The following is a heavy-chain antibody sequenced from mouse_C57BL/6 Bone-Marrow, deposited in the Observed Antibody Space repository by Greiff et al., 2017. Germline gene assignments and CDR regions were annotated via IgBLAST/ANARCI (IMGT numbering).Heavy chain of an antibody. CDR3: ARHGRIYDGYPFAY. CDR2: IWSDGST. J-gene: IGHJ3*01. D-gene: IGHD2-3*01. CDR1: GFSLTSYG. V-gene: IGHV2-6-1*01. Sequence: QVQLKESGPGLVAPSQSLSITCTVSGFSLTSYGVHWVRQPPGKGLEWLVVIWSDGSTTSNSALKSRLSISKYNSKSQVFLKMNSLQTDDTAMYYCARHGRIYDGYPFAYWGQGTLVTVSA.